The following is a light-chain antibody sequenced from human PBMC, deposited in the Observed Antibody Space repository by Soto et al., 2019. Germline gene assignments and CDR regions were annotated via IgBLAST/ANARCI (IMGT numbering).Light chain of an antibody. J-gene: IGKJ2*01. CDR2: AAA. CDR3: LQSDSLPHT. CDR1: QGISSW. V-gene: IGKV1-12*01. Sequence: DIEMTQSPSSVSASVGDRVTLTCRASQGISSWLAWYQQKPGKAPKLLIYAAASVQSGVPSRFSGSGSGTHFTLTISILQHEDSATYYCLQSDSLPHTFGQGTKLEIK.